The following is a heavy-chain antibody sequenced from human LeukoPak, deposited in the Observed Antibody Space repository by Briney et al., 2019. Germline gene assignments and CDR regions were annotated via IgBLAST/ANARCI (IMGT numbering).Heavy chain of an antibody. V-gene: IGHV3-48*04. Sequence: GGSLRLSCAASGFTFSSYDMNWVRQAPGKGLEWISFVSISSGTIYYADSVNGRFRISRDNAMSSLDLEMNSLRAEDTAVYYCARAMSTFGGVRNYFDSWGQGTLVTVSS. CDR1: GFTFSSYD. CDR3: ARAMSTFGGVRNYFDS. D-gene: IGHD3-16*01. CDR2: VSISSGTI. J-gene: IGHJ4*02.